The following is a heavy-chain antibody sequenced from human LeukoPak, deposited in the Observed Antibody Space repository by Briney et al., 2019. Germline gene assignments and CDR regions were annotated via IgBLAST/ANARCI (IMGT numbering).Heavy chain of an antibody. Sequence: SVKVSCKASGGTFSSYAISWVRQAPGQGLEWMGGIIPIFGTANYAQKFQGRVTMTRDTSTSAVYMELSSLRSEDMAVYYCARDYLKVVVAGTAPSAGHMDYWGQGTLVTVSS. V-gene: IGHV1-69*05. CDR1: GGTFSSYA. J-gene: IGHJ4*02. D-gene: IGHD2-15*01. CDR3: ARDYLKVVVAGTAPSAGHMDY. CDR2: IIPIFGTA.